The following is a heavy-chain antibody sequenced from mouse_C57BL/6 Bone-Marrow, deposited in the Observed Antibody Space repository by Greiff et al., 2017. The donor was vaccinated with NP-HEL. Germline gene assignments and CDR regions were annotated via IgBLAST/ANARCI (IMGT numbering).Heavy chain of an antibody. CDR1: GYTFTSYW. Sequence: VQLQQPGAELVRPGTSVKLSCKASGYTFTSYWMHWVKQRPGQGLEWIGVIDPSDSYTNYNQKFKGKATLTVDTSSSTAYMQLSSLTSEDSAVYYCARLGATGSYYFDYWGQGTTLTVSS. CDR3: ARLGATGSYYFDY. J-gene: IGHJ2*01. V-gene: IGHV1-59*01. D-gene: IGHD4-1*02. CDR2: IDPSDSYT.